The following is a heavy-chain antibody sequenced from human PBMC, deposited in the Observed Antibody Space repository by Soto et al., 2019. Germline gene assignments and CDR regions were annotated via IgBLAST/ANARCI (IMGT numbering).Heavy chain of an antibody. V-gene: IGHV1-18*01. D-gene: IGHD2-8*01. CDR2: ISPYSGNT. CDR3: AMVYNSVTPTPQDV. J-gene: IGHJ6*02. CDR1: GYIFVNYG. Sequence: QVQLVQSGDEVRKPGSSVKVSCKASGYIFVNYGIAWVRQAPGQGLEWMGWISPYSGNTHYASKVQGRLTMTTDTXXTTACVDLGSRPSDDTAVYYCAMVYNSVTPTPQDVWRQGTPVTVSS.